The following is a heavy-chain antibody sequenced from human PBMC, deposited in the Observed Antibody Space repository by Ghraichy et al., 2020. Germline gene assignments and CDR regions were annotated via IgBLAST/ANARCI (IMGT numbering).Heavy chain of an antibody. CDR2: ISYSGGKT. V-gene: IGHV3-23*01. CDR1: GFSFDSHG. D-gene: IGHD3-3*01. CDR3: AKDVHSWVEFFPPGDGLDV. Sequence: GGSLRLSCAASGFSFDSHGMNWVRQAPGKGLEWVSSISYSGGKTYYVDSVKGRFTISRDKSTKTVYLQMNSLRAEDTAIYFCAKDVHSWVEFFPPGDGLDVWGQGTTVTVSS. J-gene: IGHJ6*02.